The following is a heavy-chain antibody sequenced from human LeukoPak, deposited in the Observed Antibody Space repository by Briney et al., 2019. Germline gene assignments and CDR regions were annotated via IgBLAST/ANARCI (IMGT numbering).Heavy chain of an antibody. CDR2: IKQDGNEK. J-gene: IGHJ6*02. Sequence: GGSLRLSCEASGFTFSNYWMTWLRQAPGKGLESVANIKQDGNEKHYMDSVKGRFTISRDNTKNSLYLQMNSLRSEDTAVYYCAKEGYYYDSSGYNYYYGMDVWGQGTTVTVSS. D-gene: IGHD3-22*01. CDR3: AKEGYYYDSSGYNYYYGMDV. V-gene: IGHV3-7*01. CDR1: GFTFSNYW.